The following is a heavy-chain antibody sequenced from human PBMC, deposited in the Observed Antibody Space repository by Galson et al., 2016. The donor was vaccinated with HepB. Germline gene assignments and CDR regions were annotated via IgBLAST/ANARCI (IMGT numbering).Heavy chain of an antibody. V-gene: IGHV3-21*01. Sequence: SLRLSCAASGFTFSAYSMNRVRQAPGKGLEWVSFISTSTTYIYYADSVKGRFTISRDNAKNSLYLQMNSLRVEDTAVYYCARERYKRQVDYWGQGTLVTVSS. CDR1: GFTFSAYS. D-gene: IGHD1-1*01. CDR2: ISTSTTYI. CDR3: ARERYKRQVDY. J-gene: IGHJ4*02.